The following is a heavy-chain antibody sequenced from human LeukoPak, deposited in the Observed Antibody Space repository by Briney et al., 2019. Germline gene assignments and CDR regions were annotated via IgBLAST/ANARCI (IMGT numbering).Heavy chain of an antibody. Sequence: SETLSLTRKVSGGPLSSGSYYWSWIRQPPGKGLARIGRIYTSGSTNYNPSLKSRVTISVDTSKNQFSLKLSSVTAADTAVYYCVSTAVFGVVTDAFDIWGQGTMVTVSS. CDR1: GGPLSSGSYY. CDR3: VSTAVFGVVTDAFDI. J-gene: IGHJ3*02. D-gene: IGHD3-3*01. V-gene: IGHV4-61*02. CDR2: IYTSGST.